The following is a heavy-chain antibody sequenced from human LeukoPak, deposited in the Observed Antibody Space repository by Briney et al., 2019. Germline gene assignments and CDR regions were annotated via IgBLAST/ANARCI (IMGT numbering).Heavy chain of an antibody. CDR2: TYYRSKWYN. D-gene: IGHD5-12*01. Sequence: SQTLSLTCAISGDSVSSNSAAWNWIRQSPSRGLEWLGRTYYRSKWYNDYAVSVKSRITINPDTSKNQFSLQLNSVTPGDTAVYYCARESDIVATLDYYYGMDVWGQGTTVTVSS. CDR3: ARESDIVATLDYYYGMDV. J-gene: IGHJ6*02. CDR1: GDSVSSNSAA. V-gene: IGHV6-1*01.